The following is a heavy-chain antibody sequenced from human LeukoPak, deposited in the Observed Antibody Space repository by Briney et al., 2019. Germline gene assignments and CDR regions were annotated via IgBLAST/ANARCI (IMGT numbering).Heavy chain of an antibody. J-gene: IGHJ3*02. CDR2: IYYSGST. CDR1: GGSISSYY. D-gene: IGHD1/OR15-1a*01. CDR3: ARAHEQLDAFDI. Sequence: SETLSLTCTVSGGSISSYYWSWIRQPPGKGLEWIGYIYYSGSTNYNPSLKSRVTISVDTSKNQFSLKLSSVTAADTAVYYCARAHEQLDAFDIWGQGTMVTVSS. V-gene: IGHV4-59*01.